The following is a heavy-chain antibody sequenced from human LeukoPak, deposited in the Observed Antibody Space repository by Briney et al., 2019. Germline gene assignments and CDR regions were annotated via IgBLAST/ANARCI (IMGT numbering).Heavy chain of an antibody. J-gene: IGHJ4*02. CDR3: ARAPSYYYDTSGYRFDY. CDR2: IYYSGST. D-gene: IGHD3-22*01. CDR1: GGSISSSSYY. V-gene: IGHV4-39*07. Sequence: SETLSLTCTVSGGSISSSSYYWGWIRQPPGKGPEWIGSIYYSGSTYYNPSLKSRVTISVDTSKNQFSLKLSSVTAADTAVYYCARAPSYYYDTSGYRFDYWGQGTLVTVSS.